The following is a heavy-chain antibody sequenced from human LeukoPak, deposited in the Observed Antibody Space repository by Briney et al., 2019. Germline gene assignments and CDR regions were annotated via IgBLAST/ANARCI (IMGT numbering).Heavy chain of an antibody. CDR1: GVSISSSNSY. V-gene: IGHV4-39*01. CDR3: ARQNGVGLFTLP. Sequence: SEILSLTCAVSGVSISSSNSYWGWIRQPPGKGLEWIGSIYSGNTYYNASLKSRVTISVDTSKNQFSLKVTSVTAADTAVYYCARQNGVGLFTLPGGQGTLVTVSS. D-gene: IGHD2-8*01. J-gene: IGHJ4*02. CDR2: IYSGNT.